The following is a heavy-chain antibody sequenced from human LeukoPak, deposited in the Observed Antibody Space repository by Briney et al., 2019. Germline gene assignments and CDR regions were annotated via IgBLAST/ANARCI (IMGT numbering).Heavy chain of an antibody. CDR1: GGTFSSYA. Sequence: GASVKVSCKASGGTFSSYAISWVRQAPGQGLEWMGGIIPIFGTANYAQKFQGRVTITADESTSTAYMELSSLRSEDTAVYYCAGPGYSYGPNDYWGQGTLVTVSS. J-gene: IGHJ4*02. CDR3: AGPGYSYGPNDY. D-gene: IGHD5-18*01. CDR2: IIPIFGTA. V-gene: IGHV1-69*13.